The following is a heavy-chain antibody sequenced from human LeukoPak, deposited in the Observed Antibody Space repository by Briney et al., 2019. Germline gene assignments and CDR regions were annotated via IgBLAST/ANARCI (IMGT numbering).Heavy chain of an antibody. J-gene: IGHJ4*02. V-gene: IGHV3-53*01. D-gene: IGHD1-26*01. Sequence: PGGSLRLSCAASGFTFSRYAMSWVRQAPGKGLEWVSVIYSGGSTYYADSVKGRFTISRDNSKNTLYLQMNSLRAEDTAVYYCARDYSGSYGVIDYWGQGTLVTVSS. CDR1: GFTFSRYA. CDR3: ARDYSGSYGVIDY. CDR2: IYSGGST.